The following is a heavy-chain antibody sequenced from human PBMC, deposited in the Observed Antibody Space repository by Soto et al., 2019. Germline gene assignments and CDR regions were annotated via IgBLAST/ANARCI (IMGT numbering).Heavy chain of an antibody. CDR2: MNAKSGDT. D-gene: IGHD3-16*01. V-gene: IGHV1-8*01. CDR1: GYTFSDFD. CDR3: ARGNPFNYAGFDV. Sequence: QAHLEQSGAELKRPGASVKVSCKASGYTFSDFDINWLRQASGQGPEWMGWMNAKSGDTFFAQRFQGKFNMTWDTSLRTAYMEVGSLTSDATAIYYCARGNPFNYAGFDVWGQGTTVAVSS. J-gene: IGHJ6*02.